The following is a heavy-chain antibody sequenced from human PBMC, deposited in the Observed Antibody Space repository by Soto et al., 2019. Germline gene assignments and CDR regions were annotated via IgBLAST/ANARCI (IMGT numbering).Heavy chain of an antibody. J-gene: IGHJ4*02. V-gene: IGHV6-1*01. Sequence: PSQTLSLTCAISGDSVSTNSAAWNWIRQSPSRGLEWLGRTFYRSKWYNDYAVSVKSRITINPDTSKNQFSLQLNSVTPEDTAVYYCARAGTHMFGLVPHFDCSGQGTLVTVSS. CDR1: GDSVSTNSAA. CDR3: ARAGTHMFGLVPHFDC. CDR2: TFYRSKWYN. D-gene: IGHD3-3*02.